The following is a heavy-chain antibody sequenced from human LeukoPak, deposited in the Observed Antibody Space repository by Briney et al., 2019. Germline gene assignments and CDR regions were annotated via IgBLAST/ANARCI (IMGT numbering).Heavy chain of an antibody. CDR3: ARDPPYYDSSGYYLLGY. CDR1: GGTFSSYA. V-gene: IGHV1-69*13. J-gene: IGHJ4*02. CDR2: IIPIFGTA. Sequence: ASVKVSCKASGGTFSSYAISWVRQAPGQGFEWMGGIIPIFGTANYAQKFQGRVTITADESTSTAYMELSSLRSEDTAVYYCARDPPYYDSSGYYLLGYWGQGTLVTVSS. D-gene: IGHD3-22*01.